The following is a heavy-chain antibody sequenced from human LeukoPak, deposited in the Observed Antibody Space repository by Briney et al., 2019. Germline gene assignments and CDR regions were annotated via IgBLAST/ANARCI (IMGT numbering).Heavy chain of an antibody. CDR3: AKDRAVRGVIEVDY. V-gene: IGHV3-30*18. J-gene: IGHJ4*02. CDR2: ISYDGSNK. CDR1: GFTFSSYG. Sequence: PGRSLRLSCAASGFTFSSYGMHWVRQAPGKGLEWVAVISYDGSNKYYADSVKGRFTISGDNSKNTLYLQINSLRAEDTAVYYCAKDRAVRGVIEVDYWGQGTLVTVSS. D-gene: IGHD3-10*01.